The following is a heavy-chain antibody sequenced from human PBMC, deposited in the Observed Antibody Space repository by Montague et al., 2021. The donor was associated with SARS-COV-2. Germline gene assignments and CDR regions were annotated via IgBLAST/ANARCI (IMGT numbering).Heavy chain of an antibody. V-gene: IGHV6-1*01. D-gene: IGHD2-2*03. Sequence: VAAGASRSSDSLSWHWIRPSPSRGLEWLASTYYRSKWYNDSAPSVSGRATVKPDTSRNQFSLHLDSVTPEDTALYFCARKMDSSFDVWGKGTMVIVSS. J-gene: IGHJ3*01. CDR3: ARKMDSSFDV. CDR2: TYYRSKWYN. CDR1: GASRSSDSLS.